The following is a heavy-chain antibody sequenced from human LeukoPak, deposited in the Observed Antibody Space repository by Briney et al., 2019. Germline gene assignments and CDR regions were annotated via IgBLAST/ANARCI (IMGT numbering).Heavy chain of an antibody. CDR2: IYYSGNT. CDR1: GGSISSSNYY. CDR3: ARHAYYDFGTGLFDP. D-gene: IGHD3-3*01. Sequence: SETLSLTCTVSGGSISSSNYYWGWTRQPPGKGLEWIGSIYYSGNTYYNSSLKSRVTISVDTSKNHFSLKLSSVNAADTAVYYSARHAYYDFGTGLFDPWGAGALVTVSS. J-gene: IGHJ5*02. V-gene: IGHV4-39*01.